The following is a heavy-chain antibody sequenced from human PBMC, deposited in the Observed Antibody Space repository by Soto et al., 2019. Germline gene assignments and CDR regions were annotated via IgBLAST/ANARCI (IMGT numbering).Heavy chain of an antibody. V-gene: IGHV3-11*04. J-gene: IGHJ6*01. CDR3: ARVPSRAAAHPGYDYGLGV. D-gene: IGHD6-25*01. CDR2: ISSGGSTL. Sequence: SWIIQTKGKGLEWVSYISSGGSTLYYADSVKGRFTISRDNAKNSLYLQMNSLRAEDTAVYYCARVPSRAAAHPGYDYGLGVRGEG.